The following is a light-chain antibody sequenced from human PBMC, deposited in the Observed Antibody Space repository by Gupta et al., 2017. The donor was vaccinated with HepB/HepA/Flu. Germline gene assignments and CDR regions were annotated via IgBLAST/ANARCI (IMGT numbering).Light chain of an antibody. Sequence: EIVMTQSPATLSVSPGERATLSCRASQSVSSNLAWYQQKPGQAPRLLIYGASTRSTGMPARFSGSGSGTEFTLTISSLQSEDFAVYYCQQDNNWPLTFGEGTKVEIK. CDR2: GAS. J-gene: IGKJ1*01. CDR3: QQDNNWPLT. CDR1: QSVSSN. V-gene: IGKV3-15*01.